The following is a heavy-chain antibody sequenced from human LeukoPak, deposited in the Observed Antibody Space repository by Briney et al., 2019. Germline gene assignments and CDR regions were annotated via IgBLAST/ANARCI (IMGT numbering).Heavy chain of an antibody. V-gene: IGHV4-59*12. J-gene: IGHJ1*01. CDR3: ARADYDFWSGYYPSEYFQH. CDR1: GGSINNYF. CDR2: IYYSDST. D-gene: IGHD3-3*01. Sequence: PSETLSLTCTVSGGSINNYFWSWIRQPPGKGLECIGYIYYSDSTNYNPSLKSRVTVSVDTSKNQFSLKLSSVTAADTAVYYCARADYDFWSGYYPSEYFQHWGQGTLVTVSS.